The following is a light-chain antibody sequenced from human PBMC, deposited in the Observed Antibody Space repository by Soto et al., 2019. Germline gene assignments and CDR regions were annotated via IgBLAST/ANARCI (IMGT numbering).Light chain of an antibody. J-gene: IGKJ3*01. Sequence: EIVLTQSPGNLSLSPGERATLSCRASQSVSSSYLAWYQQKPGQAPRLLIYGASSRATGIPDRFSGSGSGTDFTLTISRLEPEDFAVYYCQQYGNSSFTFGPGTKVDIK. CDR1: QSVSSSY. CDR2: GAS. CDR3: QQYGNSSFT. V-gene: IGKV3-20*01.